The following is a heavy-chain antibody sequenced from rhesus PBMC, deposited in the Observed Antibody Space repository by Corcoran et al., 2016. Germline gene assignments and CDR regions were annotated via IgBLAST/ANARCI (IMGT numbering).Heavy chain of an antibody. V-gene: IGHV3-118*01. CDR2: IRSKSNNYET. CDR1: GFTFSSSA. Sequence: QLVESGGGLVQPGGSLRLSCAASGFTFSSSAMHWVRQASGKGLEWVGRIRSKSNNYETGYAASVKGRFTISRDDSKNTADLQMNSRNTEDTAVYYGKSREQNNRFDVWGAGVLVTVSS. J-gene: IGHJ5-1*01. CDR3: KSREQNNRFDV. D-gene: IGHD1-20*01.